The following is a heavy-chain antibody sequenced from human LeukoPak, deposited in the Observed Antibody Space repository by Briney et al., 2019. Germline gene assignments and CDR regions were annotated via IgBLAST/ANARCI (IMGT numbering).Heavy chain of an antibody. J-gene: IGHJ4*02. D-gene: IGHD3-22*01. CDR1: GYTFTSYG. Sequence: GTSVKVSCKASGYTFTSYGISWVRQAPGQGLEWMGWISAYNGNTNYAQKLQGRVTLTTDTSTSTAYMELRSLRSDDTAVYYCARVYDSSLFSPNDYWGQGTLVTVSS. CDR2: ISAYNGNT. V-gene: IGHV1-18*01. CDR3: ARVYDSSLFSPNDY.